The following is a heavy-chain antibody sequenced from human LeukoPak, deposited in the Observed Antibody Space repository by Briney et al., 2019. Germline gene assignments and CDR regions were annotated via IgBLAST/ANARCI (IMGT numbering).Heavy chain of an antibody. V-gene: IGHV4-59*01. J-gene: IGHJ3*02. CDR1: GGSISGFY. CDR3: ARDTRDAFDI. Sequence: SEALSLTCTVSGGSISGFYWNWIRQPPGKGLEWIGYVYYSGNTNYNPSLKSRVTISLDTSKNQFSLKLRSVTAADTAVYYCARDTRDAFDIWGQGTMVTVSS. CDR2: VYYSGNT.